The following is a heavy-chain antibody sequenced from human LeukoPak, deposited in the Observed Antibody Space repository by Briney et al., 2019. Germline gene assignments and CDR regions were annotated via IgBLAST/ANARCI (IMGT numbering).Heavy chain of an antibody. Sequence: GGSLRLSCEASGFTFNNYWMSWVRQAPRKGLEWVANIKQDGSEKSYVDSVKGRFTISRDNTKNSLFLQMDSLRAEDTAVYYCARGYFSSSGRGMDVWGQGTTVIVSS. V-gene: IGHV3-7*01. D-gene: IGHD6-13*01. J-gene: IGHJ6*02. CDR2: IKQDGSEK. CDR3: ARGYFSSSGRGMDV. CDR1: GFTFNNYW.